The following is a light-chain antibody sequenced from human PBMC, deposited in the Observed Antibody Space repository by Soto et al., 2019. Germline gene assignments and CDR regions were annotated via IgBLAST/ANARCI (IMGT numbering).Light chain of an antibody. CDR2: DAS. J-gene: IGKJ3*01. CDR1: QSVSSY. Sequence: EIVLTQSPATLSLSPGERATLSCRASQSVSSYLAWYQQKPGQAPRLLIYDASNRATGIPARFSGSGSGTGLTLPTSSRETEYFVVYYCQQRSNWPPRFTFGPGTRVDIK. CDR3: QQRSNWPPRFT. V-gene: IGKV3-11*01.